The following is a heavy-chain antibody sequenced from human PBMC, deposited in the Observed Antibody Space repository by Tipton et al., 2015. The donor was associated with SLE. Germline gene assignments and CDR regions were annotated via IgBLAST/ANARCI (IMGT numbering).Heavy chain of an antibody. CDR1: GFTFSSYW. J-gene: IGHJ4*02. Sequence: SLRLSCAASGFTFSSYWMHWVRQAPGKGLVWVSRINSDGTDTTYADSVKGRFTISRDNDKNTLYLQMNSLRADDTALYYCARDPLNYGSSLDNWGQGTLVTVSS. V-gene: IGHV3-74*01. D-gene: IGHD3-10*01. CDR2: INSDGTDT. CDR3: ARDPLNYGSSLDN.